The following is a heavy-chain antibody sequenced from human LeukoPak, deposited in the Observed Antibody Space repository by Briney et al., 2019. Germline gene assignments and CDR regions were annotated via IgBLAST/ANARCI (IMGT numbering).Heavy chain of an antibody. J-gene: IGHJ4*02. V-gene: IGHV1-69*05. Sequence: SVKVSCKASGGTFSSYAISWVRQAPGQGLEWMGGIIPIFGTANYAQKIQGRVTITTDESTSTAYMELSSLRSEDTAVYYCARDSGSYLYFDYWGQGTLVTVSS. CDR3: ARDSGSYLYFDY. D-gene: IGHD1-26*01. CDR1: GGTFSSYA. CDR2: IIPIFGTA.